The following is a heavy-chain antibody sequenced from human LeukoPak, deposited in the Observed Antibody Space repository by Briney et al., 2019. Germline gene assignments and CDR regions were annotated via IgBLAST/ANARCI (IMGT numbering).Heavy chain of an antibody. V-gene: IGHV3-7*01. Sequence: GGSLRLSCAASEFTFSTYWISWVRQAPGKGLEWVANIKPDGSEKYYVDSVKGRFTISRDNAKNSLYLQMNSLRAEDTAVYYCARDRGIHGWFDPWGQGTLVTVSS. J-gene: IGHJ5*02. D-gene: IGHD6-13*01. CDR2: IKPDGSEK. CDR3: ARDRGIHGWFDP. CDR1: EFTFSTYW.